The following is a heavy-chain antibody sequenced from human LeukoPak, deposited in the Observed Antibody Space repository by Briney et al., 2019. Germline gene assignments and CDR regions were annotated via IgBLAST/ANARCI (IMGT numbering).Heavy chain of an antibody. D-gene: IGHD6-19*01. J-gene: IGHJ4*02. Sequence: GGSLRLSCAASGFTVSSNYMSWVRQAPGKGLEWVSVIYSGGSTYYADSVKGRFTISRDNSKNTLYLQMNSLRVEDTAVYYCARDLAPGCSSGLGPVDWGQGTLVSVSS. CDR1: GFTVSSNY. V-gene: IGHV3-53*01. CDR3: ARDLAPGCSSGLGPVD. CDR2: IYSGGST.